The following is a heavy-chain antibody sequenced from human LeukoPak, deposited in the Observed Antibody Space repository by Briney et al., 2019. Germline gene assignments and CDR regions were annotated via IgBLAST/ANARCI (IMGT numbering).Heavy chain of an antibody. D-gene: IGHD2-15*01. CDR1: GFSFSSCS. CDR3: ARDVGGFFDY. J-gene: IGHJ4*02. V-gene: IGHV3-21*01. CDR2: ISGSGKNI. Sequence: GGSLRLSCAASGFSFSSCSLNWVRQAPGKGLERVSSISGSGKNIYYADSVKGRFIISRDNAKNSLYLQMNSLRVEDTAVYYCARDVGGFFDYWGQGILVTVSS.